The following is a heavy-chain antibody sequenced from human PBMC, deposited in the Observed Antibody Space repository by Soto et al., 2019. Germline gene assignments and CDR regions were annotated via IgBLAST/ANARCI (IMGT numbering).Heavy chain of an antibody. CDR3: ARPSTRYYEDSSEPFDV. V-gene: IGHV1-8*01. J-gene: IGHJ3*01. CDR1: GYTFSSYD. Sequence: SVKVSCKASGYTFSSYDINLVRQAPGQGLEWMGWMNPTSGNTGSAQKFQGRVSMTRDSSLSTAYLELSTLRPEDTSVEFCARPSTRYYEDSSEPFDVWGQGTVVTVSS. D-gene: IGHD3-22*01. CDR2: MNPTSGNT.